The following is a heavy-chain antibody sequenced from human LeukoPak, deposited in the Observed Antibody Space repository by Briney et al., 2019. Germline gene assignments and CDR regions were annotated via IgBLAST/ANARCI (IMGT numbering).Heavy chain of an antibody. V-gene: IGHV4-39*07. CDR1: GGSISSSSYY. J-gene: IGHJ6*02. D-gene: IGHD3-22*01. Sequence: SETLSLTCTVSGGSISSSSYYWGWIRQPPGKGLEWIGSIYYSGSTYYNPSLKSRVTISVDTSKNQFSLKLSSVTAADTAVYYCARDLIVEEDYYYYGMDVWGQGTTVTVSS. CDR2: IYYSGST. CDR3: ARDLIVEEDYYYYGMDV.